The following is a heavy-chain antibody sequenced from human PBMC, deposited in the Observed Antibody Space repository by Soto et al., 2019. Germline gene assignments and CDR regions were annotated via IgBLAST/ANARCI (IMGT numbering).Heavy chain of an antibody. CDR2: ISGSGGST. CDR3: AKAEWELSSRVYFDY. D-gene: IGHD1-26*01. Sequence: PGGSLRLSCAASGFAFSSYAMSWVRQAPGKGLEWVSAISGSGGSTYYADSVKGRFTISRDNSKNTLYLQMNSLRAEDTAVYYCAKAEWELSSRVYFDYWGQGTLVTVSS. J-gene: IGHJ4*02. CDR1: GFAFSSYA. V-gene: IGHV3-23*01.